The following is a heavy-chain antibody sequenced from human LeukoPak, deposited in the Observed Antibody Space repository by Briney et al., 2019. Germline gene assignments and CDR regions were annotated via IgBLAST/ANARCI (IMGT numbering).Heavy chain of an antibody. CDR3: VRDPSNSGWAFDY. CDR2: IWYNGKNK. CDR1: GFTFSSYA. J-gene: IGHJ4*02. V-gene: IGHV3-33*08. D-gene: IGHD6-19*01. Sequence: GGSLRLSCAASGFTFSSYAMHWVRQAPGKGLEWVAMIWYNGKNKHYADSVKGRFTISRDNSKNTLDLQMNSLRADDTAVYYCVRDPSNSGWAFDYWGQGTLVTVSS.